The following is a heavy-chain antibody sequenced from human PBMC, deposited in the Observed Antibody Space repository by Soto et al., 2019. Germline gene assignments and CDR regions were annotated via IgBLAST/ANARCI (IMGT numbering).Heavy chain of an antibody. CDR3: ASLRGSGTNYFFDY. J-gene: IGHJ4*02. V-gene: IGHV4-34*01. Sequence: SETLSLTCAVYGGSFSGYYWRWIRQPPGKGLEWIGEINHSGSTYYNPSLKSRITISVDTSENQFSLKLTSVTAADTAVYYCASLRGSGTNYFFDYWGQGTLVTVSS. CDR1: GGSFSGYY. D-gene: IGHD3-10*01. CDR2: INHSGST.